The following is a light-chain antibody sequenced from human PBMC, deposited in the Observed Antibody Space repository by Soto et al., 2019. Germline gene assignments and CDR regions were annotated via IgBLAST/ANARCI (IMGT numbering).Light chain of an antibody. J-gene: IGLJ2*01. CDR2: DTS. Sequence: QAVVTQEPSLTVSPGGTVTLTCGSSTGAVTSGHYPYWFQQKPGQAPRTLISDTSNKHSWTPARFSCSLLGGKAALTLSGAQPEDEAEYYCLLSYSGTRVFGGGTKVTVL. CDR1: TGAVTSGHY. CDR3: LLSYSGTRV. V-gene: IGLV7-46*01.